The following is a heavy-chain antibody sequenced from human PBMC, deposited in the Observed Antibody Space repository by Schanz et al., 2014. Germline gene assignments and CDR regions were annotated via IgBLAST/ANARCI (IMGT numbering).Heavy chain of an antibody. CDR3: ELITLDRGVRNDY. V-gene: IGHV4-34*01. CDR1: GGSSSDCY. CDR2: INHSGGT. Sequence: QVQLQQWGAGLLKASETLSLTCAVYGGSSSDCYWSWIRQPPGKGLEWIGEINHSGGTNYNPSLKSRVTMSVDTSKTQFPPVLTSVTAADTAVYYCELITLDRGVRNDYWGQGTLVSVSS. D-gene: IGHD3-10*01. J-gene: IGHJ4*02.